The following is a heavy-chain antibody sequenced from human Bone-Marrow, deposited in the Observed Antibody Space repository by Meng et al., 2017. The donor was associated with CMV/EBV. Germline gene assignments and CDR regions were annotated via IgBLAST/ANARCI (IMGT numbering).Heavy chain of an antibody. CDR3: AKDPLWRDDFWVGPPFDP. Sequence: GESLKISCAASGFTFHNYGMHWIRQAPGKELEWVTFIRYDGSRTSYADSVKGRFTISRDNSKNTLYMQMSSLRVEDTAVYFCAKDPLWRDDFWVGPPFDPWGQGTLVTVSS. CDR1: GFTFHNYG. D-gene: IGHD3-3*01. V-gene: IGHV3-30*02. J-gene: IGHJ5*02. CDR2: IRYDGSRT.